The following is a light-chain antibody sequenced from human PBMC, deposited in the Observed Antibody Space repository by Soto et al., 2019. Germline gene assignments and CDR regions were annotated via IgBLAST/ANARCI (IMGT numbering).Light chain of an antibody. V-gene: IGKV3-20*01. CDR2: GVS. CDR3: QQYYSYPPWT. Sequence: IVFTGSPGTLFLSPGKKATLSXRASHSVSSSYLAWYQQKPGQAPRLXXHGVSSRATGIPDRFSGSGSGTEFTLTIDSLQPDDFATYYCQQYYSYPPWTFGQGTKVDIK. J-gene: IGKJ1*01. CDR1: HSVSSSY.